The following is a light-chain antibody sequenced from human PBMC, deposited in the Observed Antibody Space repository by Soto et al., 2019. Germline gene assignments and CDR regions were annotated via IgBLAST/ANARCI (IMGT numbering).Light chain of an antibody. CDR2: EVT. CDR1: SSDVGGYDY. V-gene: IGLV2-14*01. CDR3: SSYTSRSTQL. Sequence: QSALTQPASVSGSPGQSITISCTGTSSDVGGYDYVSWYQQHPGKVPKLMIYEVTNRPSGVSNRFSGSKSGNTASLTISGLQAEDEADYYCSSYTSRSTQLFGTGTKLTVL. J-gene: IGLJ1*01.